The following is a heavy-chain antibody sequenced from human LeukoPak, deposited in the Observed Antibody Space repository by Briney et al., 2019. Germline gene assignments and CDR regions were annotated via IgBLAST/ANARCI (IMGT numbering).Heavy chain of an antibody. CDR2: TYYRSKWYN. CDR1: GDSVSSYSAA. D-gene: IGHD1-26*01. J-gene: IGHJ2*01. Sequence: SQTLSLTCAISGDSVSSYSAAWNWIRQSPSRGLEWLGRTYYRSKWYNDYAVSVKSRITINPDTSKNQFSLQLNSVTPEDTAVYYCARGKWELLSHYWCFDLWGRGTLVTVSS. CDR3: ARGKWELLSHYWCFDL. V-gene: IGHV6-1*01.